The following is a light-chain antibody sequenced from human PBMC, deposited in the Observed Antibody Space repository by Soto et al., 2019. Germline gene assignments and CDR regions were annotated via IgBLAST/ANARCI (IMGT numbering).Light chain of an antibody. CDR3: QQYNNWPQT. J-gene: IGKJ1*01. V-gene: IGKV3-15*01. CDR2: GAS. Sequence: ETVMTQSPATLSLSSGERATLSCRASQSVSSNLAWYQQKPGQAPRLLIYGASTRATGIPARFSGSGSGTEFTLTISSLQSEDFAVYYCQQYNNWPQTFGQGTKVDIK. CDR1: QSVSSN.